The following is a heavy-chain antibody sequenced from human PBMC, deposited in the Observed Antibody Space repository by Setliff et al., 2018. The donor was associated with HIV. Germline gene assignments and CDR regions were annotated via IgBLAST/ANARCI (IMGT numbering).Heavy chain of an antibody. Sequence: ASVKVSCKAPSYSFTNFGISWLRQAPGHGPEWMGWISPFNGKTNYALKFQGRLTMTRDTSTSTAYMELSSLTSDDTAIYYCARGRLSWSPDFWGQGTLVTVSS. V-gene: IGHV1-18*01. CDR2: ISPFNGKT. CDR3: ARGRLSWSPDF. J-gene: IGHJ4*02. CDR1: SYSFTNFG.